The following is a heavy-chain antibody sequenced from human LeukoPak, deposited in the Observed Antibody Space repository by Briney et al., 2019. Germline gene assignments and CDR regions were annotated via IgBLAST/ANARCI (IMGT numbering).Heavy chain of an antibody. CDR1: GDSVSSISVA. CDR3: SLARSQYHYGMDV. Sequence: SQTLSLTCAISGDSVSSISVAWNWIRQSPSRGLEWLGRTYYRSKWYYEYAVSVKSRINISPDTSKNQFSLQLTSVTPEDTAVYYCSLARSQYHYGMDVWGQGTTVTVSS. CDR2: TYYRSKWYY. J-gene: IGHJ6*02. V-gene: IGHV6-1*01.